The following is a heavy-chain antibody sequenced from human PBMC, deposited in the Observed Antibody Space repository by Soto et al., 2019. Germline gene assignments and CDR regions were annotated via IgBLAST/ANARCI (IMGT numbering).Heavy chain of an antibody. CDR1: GGSISSYY. CDR3: ARRYSSEPTDAFDI. CDR2: IYYSGST. D-gene: IGHD6-19*01. Sequence: PSETLSLTCNVSGGSISSYYWSWIRQPPGKGLEWIGYIYYSGSTNYNPSLKSRVTISVDTSKNQFSLKLSSVTAADTAVYYCARRYSSEPTDAFDIWGQGTMVTVSS. J-gene: IGHJ3*02. V-gene: IGHV4-59*01.